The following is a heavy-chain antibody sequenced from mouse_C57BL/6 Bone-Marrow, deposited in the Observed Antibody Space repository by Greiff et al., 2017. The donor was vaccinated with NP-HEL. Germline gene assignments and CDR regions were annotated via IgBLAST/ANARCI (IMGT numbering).Heavy chain of an antibody. J-gene: IGHJ1*03. CDR2: ISDGGSYT. Sequence: EVKLVESGGGLVKPGGSLKLSCAASGFTFSSYAMSWVRQTPEKRLEWVATISDGGSYTYYPDNVKGRFTISRDNAKNNLYLQMSHLKSEDTAMYYCARDKGYGSSPYWYIDVWGTGTTVTVSS. D-gene: IGHD1-1*01. CDR3: ARDKGYGSSPYWYIDV. CDR1: GFTFSSYA. V-gene: IGHV5-4*01.